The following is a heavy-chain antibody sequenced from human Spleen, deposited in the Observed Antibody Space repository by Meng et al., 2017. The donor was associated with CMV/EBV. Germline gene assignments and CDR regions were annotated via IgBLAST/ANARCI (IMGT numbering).Heavy chain of an antibody. V-gene: IGHV3-21*01. J-gene: IGHJ6*02. CDR2: ISSSSSYI. Sequence: GESLKISCTASGFTFSSYSMNWVRQAPGKGLEWVSSISSSSSYIYYADSVRGRFSISRDNAKNSLYLQMNSLRAEDTAVYYCARTYSTYNFAMDVWGRGTTVTVSS. CDR1: GFTFSSYS. CDR3: ARTYSTYNFAMDV. D-gene: IGHD5-24*01.